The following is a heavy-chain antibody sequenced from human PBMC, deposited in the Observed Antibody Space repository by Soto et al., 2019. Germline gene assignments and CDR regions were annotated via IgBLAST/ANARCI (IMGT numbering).Heavy chain of an antibody. D-gene: IGHD6-13*01. CDR3: AKDVHYNSRTDYFDY. V-gene: IGHV3-23*01. CDR1: GFTFNSSA. CDR2: ISGTGGST. J-gene: IGHJ4*02. Sequence: EVQLLESGGGLVQPGGSLRLSCAASGFTFNSSAMSWVRQAPGKGLEWVSAISGTGGSTYYADSVKGRFTISRDNSKNTLFLQMNSLRAEDTAVYSCAKDVHYNSRTDYFDYWGLGTLVTVSS.